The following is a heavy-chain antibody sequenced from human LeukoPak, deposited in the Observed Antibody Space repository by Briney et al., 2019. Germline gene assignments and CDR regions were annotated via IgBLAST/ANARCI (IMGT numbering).Heavy chain of an antibody. J-gene: IGHJ1*01. V-gene: IGHV4-59*01. CDR1: GGSISNYY. CDR3: ASGPVPEYFHH. D-gene: IGHD2-2*01. CDR2: VYYSGST. Sequence: SETLSLTCTVSGGSISNYYWNWIRQPPGKGLEWIGYVYYSGSTNYNSSLKSRITISVDTSKNQFSLKLSSVTAADTAVYYCASGPVPEYFHHWGQGTLVTVSS.